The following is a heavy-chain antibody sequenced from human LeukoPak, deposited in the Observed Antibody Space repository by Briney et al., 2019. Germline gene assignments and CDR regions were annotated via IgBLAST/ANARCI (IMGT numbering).Heavy chain of an antibody. D-gene: IGHD6-19*01. CDR1: GLTFSSYA. V-gene: IGHV3-30*04. Sequence: GSLRLSCAASGLTFSSYAMLWVGQAPGKGLEWVAVRSYDGSNKYYADSVKGRFTISRDNSKNTLYLQMNSLRADDTAVYYCARDSGWYVPCYWGQGTLVTVSS. J-gene: IGHJ4*02. CDR3: ARDSGWYVPCY. CDR2: RSYDGSNK.